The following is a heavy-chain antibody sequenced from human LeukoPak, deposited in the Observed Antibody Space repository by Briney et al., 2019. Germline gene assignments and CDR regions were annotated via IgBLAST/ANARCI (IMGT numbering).Heavy chain of an antibody. D-gene: IGHD3-10*01. CDR3: ARSPPFSLLRGAFEMDV. CDR2: INWNGGST. CDR1: GFTFDDYG. V-gene: IGHV3-20*04. J-gene: IGHJ6*04. Sequence: PGGSLRLSCAASGFTFDDYGMSWVRQAPGKGLEWVSGINWNGGSTGYADSVKGRFTISRDNAKNSLYLQMNSLRAEDTAVYYCARSPPFSLLRGAFEMDVWGKGTTVTISS.